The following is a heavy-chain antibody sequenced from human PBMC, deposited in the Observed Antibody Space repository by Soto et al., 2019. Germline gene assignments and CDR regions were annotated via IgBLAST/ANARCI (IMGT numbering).Heavy chain of an antibody. D-gene: IGHD3-10*01. Sequence: QERLVESGGGVVQPGRSLRLSCAVSGFTFSDYAMHWVRQAPGKGLEWVALIWHDGINEFYADSVKGRFTISRDISNNTLYLQMNSRRPEDTAGYYSTKSRGDAYKWGLGLDQWGQGILVTVSS. CDR3: TKSRGDAYKWGLGLDQ. CDR2: IWHDGINE. CDR1: GFTFSDYA. J-gene: IGHJ5*02. V-gene: IGHV3-33*03.